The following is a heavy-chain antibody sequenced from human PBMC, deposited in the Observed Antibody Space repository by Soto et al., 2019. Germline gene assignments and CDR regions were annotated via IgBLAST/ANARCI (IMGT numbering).Heavy chain of an antibody. Sequence: EVQLLESGGGFVQPGGSLRLSCAASGFTFNNYAMAWVRQAPGKGLEWVSAISSGGGNTYSADSVKGRFTISRDNSKNTVSLEMNSLRAEDTAVYYCAKDGEILTAYYRGYVDYWGQGTLVTVSS. V-gene: IGHV3-23*01. J-gene: IGHJ4*02. CDR2: ISSGGGNT. CDR3: AKDGEILTAYYRGYVDY. D-gene: IGHD3-9*01. CDR1: GFTFNNYA.